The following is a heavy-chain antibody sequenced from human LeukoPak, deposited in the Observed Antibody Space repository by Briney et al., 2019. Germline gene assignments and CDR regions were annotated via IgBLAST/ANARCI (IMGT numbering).Heavy chain of an antibody. J-gene: IGHJ4*02. D-gene: IGHD1-26*01. V-gene: IGHV3-30*02. CDR2: IRYDGSNK. CDR1: GFTFSSYG. CDR3: ARDGDRSWELLMDY. Sequence: GGSLRLSCAASGFTFSSYGMHWVRQAPGKGLEWVAFIRYDGSNKYYADSVKGRFTISRDNSKNTLYLQMNSLRAEDTAVYYCARDGDRSWELLMDYWGQGTLVTVSS.